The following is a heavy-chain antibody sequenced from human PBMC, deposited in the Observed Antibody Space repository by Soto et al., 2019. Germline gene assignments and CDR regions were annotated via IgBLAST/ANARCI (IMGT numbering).Heavy chain of an antibody. CDR1: GGSIGGVGYS. CDR3: ARAQFYSGSGNYNNLMFDA. Sequence: PSETLSLTCAVSGGSIGGVGYSWSWIRQPPGGGLEWIGYMYHSGTFLKSPSLKTRLTMSLDMSKNQFSLTLNSMTAADTAVYYCARAQFYSGSGNYNNLMFDAWGQGIQVTVSS. V-gene: IGHV4-30-2*01. CDR2: MYHSGTF. D-gene: IGHD3-10*01. J-gene: IGHJ5*02.